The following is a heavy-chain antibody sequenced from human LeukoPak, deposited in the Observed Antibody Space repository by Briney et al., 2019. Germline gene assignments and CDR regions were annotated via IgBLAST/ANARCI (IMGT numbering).Heavy chain of an antibody. D-gene: IGHD6-19*01. CDR2: ISPYNANT. V-gene: IGHV1-18*01. Sequence: ASVKVSCKTSGYTFTTYGISWVRQAPGQGLEWMGWISPYNANTDYAQKLQGRVTMTTDTSTSTVYMELSSLRSEDTAVYYCARLIAVAGTSVDYWGQGTLVTVSS. CDR1: GYTFTTYG. CDR3: ARLIAVAGTSVDY. J-gene: IGHJ4*02.